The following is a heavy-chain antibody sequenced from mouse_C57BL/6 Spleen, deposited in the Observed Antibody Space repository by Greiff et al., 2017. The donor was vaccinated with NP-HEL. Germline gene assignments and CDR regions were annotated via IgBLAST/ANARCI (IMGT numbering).Heavy chain of an antibody. CDR2: IYPGSGST. CDR1: GYTFTSYW. CDR3: SRNYGSNSYFDY. Sequence: VQLQQPGAELVKPGASVKMSCKASGYTFTSYWITWVKQRPGQGLEWIGDIYPGSGSTNYNEKFKSKATLSVDTSSSTAYMQLSSLTSENSAVYYCSRNYGSNSYFDYWGQGTTLTVSS. V-gene: IGHV1-55*01. J-gene: IGHJ2*01. D-gene: IGHD1-1*01.